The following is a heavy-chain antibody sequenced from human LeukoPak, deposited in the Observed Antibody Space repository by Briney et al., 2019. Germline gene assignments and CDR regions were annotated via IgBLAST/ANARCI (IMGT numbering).Heavy chain of an antibody. CDR2: ISWNTGGI. V-gene: IGHV3-9*01. Sequence: PGGSLRLSCEASGFNLDDYAMHWVRQAPGKGLEWVSGISWNTGGIGYADSVKGRFTISRDNAKNSLYLQMNSLRAEDTALYYCAKDSQYEVRGVPDYWGQGTLVTVSS. CDR1: GFNLDDYA. D-gene: IGHD3-10*01. J-gene: IGHJ4*02. CDR3: AKDSQYEVRGVPDY.